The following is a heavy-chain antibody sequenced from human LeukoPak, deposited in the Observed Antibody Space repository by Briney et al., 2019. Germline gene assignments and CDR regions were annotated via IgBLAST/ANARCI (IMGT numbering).Heavy chain of an antibody. D-gene: IGHD6-13*01. V-gene: IGHV3-23*01. CDR2: ISGFGGST. J-gene: IGHJ4*02. Sequence: GGSLRLSCAASGFTFNNYAMNWVRQAPGKGLEWVSGISGFGGSTYYAPSVKGRLTISRDNFGNMLYLHLDSLRVEATAICYCARRSGSSWSSFDYWGQGALVTVSS. CDR3: ARRSGSSWSSFDY. CDR1: GFTFNNYA.